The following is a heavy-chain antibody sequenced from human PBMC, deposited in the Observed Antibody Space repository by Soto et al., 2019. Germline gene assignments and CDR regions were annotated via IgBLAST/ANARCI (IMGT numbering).Heavy chain of an antibody. V-gene: IGHV2-5*02. CDR2: IYWDDVK. CDR3: AHTPSDDTAFDY. J-gene: IGHJ4*02. Sequence: QITLKESGPTLVKPTQTLTLTCTFSGFSLSTSGVGVGWIRQPPGKALEWLALIYWDDVKRYSPSLKSRLTIXQXXSKNQVVLTMTNMDPVDTATYYCAHTPSDDTAFDYWGQGTLVTVSS. CDR1: GFSLSTSGVG. D-gene: IGHD5-18*01.